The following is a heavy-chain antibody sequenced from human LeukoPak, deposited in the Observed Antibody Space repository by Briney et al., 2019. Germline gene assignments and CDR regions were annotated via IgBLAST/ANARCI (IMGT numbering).Heavy chain of an antibody. V-gene: IGHV3-30*18. CDR3: AKDLDYGDYGRLDY. J-gene: IGHJ4*02. CDR1: GFTFSSYG. D-gene: IGHD4-17*01. Sequence: PGGSLRLSCAASGFTFSSYGMHWVRQAPGKGLEWVAVISYDGSNKYYADSVKGRFTISRENSKNTLYLQMNSLRAEDTAVYYCAKDLDYGDYGRLDYWGQGTLVTVSS. CDR2: ISYDGSNK.